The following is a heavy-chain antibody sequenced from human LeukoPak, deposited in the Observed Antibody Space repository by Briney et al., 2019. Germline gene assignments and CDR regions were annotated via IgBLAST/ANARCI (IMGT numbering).Heavy chain of an antibody. V-gene: IGHV1-18*01. Sequence: GASVKVSCKASGYTFTSYGISWVRQAPGQGLEWMGWISAYNGNTNYAQKLQGRVTMTTDTSTSTAYMELRSLRSDDTAVYYCARDHPQSGYGDLWDYWGQGTLVTVSS. CDR3: ARDHPQSGYGDLWDY. J-gene: IGHJ4*02. CDR1: GYTFTSYG. D-gene: IGHD4-17*01. CDR2: ISAYNGNT.